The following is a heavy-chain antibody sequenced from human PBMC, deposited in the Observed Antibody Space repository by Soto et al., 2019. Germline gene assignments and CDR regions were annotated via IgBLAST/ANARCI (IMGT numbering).Heavy chain of an antibody. CDR2: INPNSGGT. CDR3: ARDYYNWNDDKVALFDY. CDR1: GYTFTGYY. D-gene: IGHD1-1*01. J-gene: IGHJ4*02. V-gene: IGHV1-2*04. Sequence: ASVKVSCKASGYTFTGYYMHRVRQAPGQGLEWMGWINPNSGGTNYAQKFQGWVTMTRDTSISTAYMELSRLRSDDTAVYYCARDYYNWNDDKVALFDYWGQGTLVTVSS.